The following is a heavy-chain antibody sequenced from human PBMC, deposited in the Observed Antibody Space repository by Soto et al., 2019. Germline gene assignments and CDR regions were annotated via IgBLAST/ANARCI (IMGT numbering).Heavy chain of an antibody. D-gene: IGHD5-18*01. CDR2: IIPIFATV. CDR1: GGSFSSNP. CDR3: ARGGRGYSSAPRYYFDY. V-gene: IGHV1-69*06. J-gene: IGHJ4*02. Sequence: QVQLVQSGSEVKKPGSSVKVSCKASGGSFSSNPISWVRQAPGQGLEWMAGIIPIFATVHYAQKFQGRVTITADKSTTTAYMERTSLRSEDTAVYFCARGGRGYSSAPRYYFDYWGQGTLVTVS.